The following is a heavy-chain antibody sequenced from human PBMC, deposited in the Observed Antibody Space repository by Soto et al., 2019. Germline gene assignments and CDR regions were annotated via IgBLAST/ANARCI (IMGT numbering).Heavy chain of an antibody. V-gene: IGHV1-69*12. J-gene: IGHJ4*02. D-gene: IGHD1-1*01. CDR1: GGAFTSYS. Sequence: QVHLVQSGAEVKKPGSSVKVSCKASGGAFTSYSFHWVRQAPGQGLEWMGGIIPMSGTTNYALKFQGRVTMTADVPTNTAYIELISLRSEDTAIYYCARDNTGLDYWGQGTLVTVSS. CDR2: IIPMSGTT. CDR3: ARDNTGLDY.